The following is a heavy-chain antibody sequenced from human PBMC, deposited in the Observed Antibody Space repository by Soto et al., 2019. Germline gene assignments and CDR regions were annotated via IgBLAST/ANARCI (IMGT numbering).Heavy chain of an antibody. D-gene: IGHD5-12*01. CDR2: IYDSGSS. V-gene: IGHV4-30-4*01. CDR3: AREKGYISGPKNSDY. J-gene: IGHJ4*02. CDR1: GASISSGDYF. Sequence: QVHLEESGPGLVKPSQTLSLTCTVSGASISSGDYFWSWIRQSPGKGLEWIGYIYDSGSSYYNPSLQSRVTMSVDTSKNQFSLKLSSVTAADTAVYYCAREKGYISGPKNSDYWGQGTLVTVSS.